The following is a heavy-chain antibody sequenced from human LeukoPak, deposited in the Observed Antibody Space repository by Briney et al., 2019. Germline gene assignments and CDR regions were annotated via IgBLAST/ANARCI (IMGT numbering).Heavy chain of an antibody. D-gene: IGHD3-10*01. CDR1: GGSFSGYS. CDR3: AGWGRSEAYLFFDY. CDR2: INHSGST. V-gene: IGHV4-34*01. J-gene: IGHJ4*02. Sequence: SETLCLTCAVSGGSFSGYSCTWIRQPPGQGLEWIGEINHSGSTNYNPSPKSRRTISVDTSKHPFSLRPCSVSASHPAAYYCAGWGRSEAYLFFDYWGEGTLVTVSS.